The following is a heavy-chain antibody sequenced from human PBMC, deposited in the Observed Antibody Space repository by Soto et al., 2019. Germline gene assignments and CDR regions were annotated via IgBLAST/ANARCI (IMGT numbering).Heavy chain of an antibody. V-gene: IGHV1-69*01. CDR1: GGTFSSYA. D-gene: IGHD1-1*01. CDR2: IIPIFGPA. J-gene: IGHJ6*02. Sequence: QVQLVQSGAEVKKPGSSVKVSCKASGGTFSSYAISWVRQAPGQGLEWMGGIIPIFGPANYAQKFQGRVTNTADQSTSTAYMELSSLRSEDTAVYYCARGGKPRGRGGMDVWGQGTTVTVSS. CDR3: ARGGKPRGRGGMDV.